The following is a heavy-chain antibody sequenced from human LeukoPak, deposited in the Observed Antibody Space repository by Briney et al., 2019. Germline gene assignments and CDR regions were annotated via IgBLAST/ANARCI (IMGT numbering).Heavy chain of an antibody. D-gene: IGHD3-10*01. J-gene: IGHJ6*02. CDR1: GFTVSSNY. V-gene: IGHV3-53*01. CDR2: IYSGGST. Sequence: PGGSLRLSCAASGFTVSSNYMSWVRQAPGKGLEWVSVIYSGGSTYYADSVKGRFTISRDNSKNTLYLQMNSLRAEDTAVYYCARGNNYYGSGSYDRYYYYYYGTDVWGQGTTVTVSS. CDR3: ARGNNYYGSGSYDRYYYYYYGTDV.